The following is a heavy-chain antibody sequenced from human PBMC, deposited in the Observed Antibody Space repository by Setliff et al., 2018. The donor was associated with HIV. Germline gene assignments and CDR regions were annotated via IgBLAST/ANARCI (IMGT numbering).Heavy chain of an antibody. Sequence: RPGGSLRLSCATSAFTFDDHAMHWARQAPGKGLEWVSGINWDGSSTGFADSVKGRFTISRDNAKSSLYLQMNNLRADDTAFYYCAGGSAGLDYWGQGTLVTVS. V-gene: IGHV3-20*04. J-gene: IGHJ4*02. CDR1: AFTFDDHA. CDR2: INWDGSST. D-gene: IGHD6-13*01. CDR3: AGGSAGLDY.